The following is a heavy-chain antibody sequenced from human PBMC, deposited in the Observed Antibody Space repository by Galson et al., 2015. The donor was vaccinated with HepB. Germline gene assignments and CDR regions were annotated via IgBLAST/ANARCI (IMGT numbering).Heavy chain of an antibody. Sequence: QSGAEVKKPGESLRISCKGSGYSFTSYWISWVRQMPGKGLEWMGRIDPSDSYTNYSPSFQGHVTISADKSISTAYLQWSSLKASDTAMYYCARHGGGRTRYYGMDVWGQGTTVTVSS. CDR2: IDPSDSYT. J-gene: IGHJ6*02. CDR1: GYSFTSYW. V-gene: IGHV5-10-1*01. D-gene: IGHD3-16*01. CDR3: ARHGGGRTRYYGMDV.